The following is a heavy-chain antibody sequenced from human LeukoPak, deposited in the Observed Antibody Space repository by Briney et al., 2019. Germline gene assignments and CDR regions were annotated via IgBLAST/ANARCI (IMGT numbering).Heavy chain of an antibody. V-gene: IGHV1-8*01. CDR3: ARVEIRDIVVVPATITYYYYMDV. Sequence: GASVKVSCKACGYTFTSYDINGVRQATGQGLEGMGWMNPNSGNTGYAQKFQGRVTMTRNTSISTAYMELSSLRSEDTAVYYCARVEIRDIVVVPATITYYYYMDVWGKGTTVTVSS. CDR1: GYTFTSYD. D-gene: IGHD2-2*01. J-gene: IGHJ6*03. CDR2: MNPNSGNT.